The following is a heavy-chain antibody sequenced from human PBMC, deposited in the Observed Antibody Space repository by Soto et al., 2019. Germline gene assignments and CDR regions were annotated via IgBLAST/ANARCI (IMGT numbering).Heavy chain of an antibody. CDR1: GFTFSSYG. J-gene: IGHJ4*02. CDR2: ISYDGSNK. Sequence: QVQLVESGGGVVQPGRSLRLSCAASGFTFSSYGMHWVRQAPGKGLEWVAVISYDGSNKYYADSVKGRFTISRDNSKNTLYLHMTSLRAEDTAVSYCAPWFGAFDYWGQGPLVTVSS. CDR3: APWFGAFDY. D-gene: IGHD3-10*01. V-gene: IGHV3-30*03.